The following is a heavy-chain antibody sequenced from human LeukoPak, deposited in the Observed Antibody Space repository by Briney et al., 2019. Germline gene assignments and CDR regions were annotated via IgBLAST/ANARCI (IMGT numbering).Heavy chain of an antibody. CDR3: ARDDSYGYKSGDY. D-gene: IGHD5-18*01. Sequence: GGSLRLSCAASGFTFSSYAMHWVRQAPGKGLEWVAVISCDGSNKYYADSVKGRFTISRDNSKNTLYLQMNSLRAEDTAVYYCARDDSYGYKSGDYWGQGTLVTVSS. CDR1: GFTFSSYA. J-gene: IGHJ4*02. CDR2: ISCDGSNK. V-gene: IGHV3-30-3*01.